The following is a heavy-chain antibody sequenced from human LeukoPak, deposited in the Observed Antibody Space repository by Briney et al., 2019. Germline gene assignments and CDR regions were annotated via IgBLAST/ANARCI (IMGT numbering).Heavy chain of an antibody. CDR1: GFTVSSNY. V-gene: IGHV3-53*01. CDR2: IYSDGNT. Sequence: PGGSLRLSCAASGFTVSSNYMSWVRQAPGKGLEWVSVIYSDGNTYYADSVKDRFTISRDNSKNTLYLQMNSLRAEDTAVYYCARDFSGRGDAFDIWGQGTMVTVSS. J-gene: IGHJ3*02. D-gene: IGHD1-26*01. CDR3: ARDFSGRGDAFDI.